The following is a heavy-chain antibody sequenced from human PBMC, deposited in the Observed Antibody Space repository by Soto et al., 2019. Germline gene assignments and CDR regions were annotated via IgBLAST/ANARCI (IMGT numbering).Heavy chain of an antibody. Sequence: QVQLVQSGAEVKKPGSSVKVSCKASGGTFSSYAISWVRQAPGQGLEWMGGIIPIFGTANYAQKFQGRVTITAAESPSTAYLELSRLRSQDTAVYSCPRFSGLDPGRQGTLVTVSS. CDR1: GGTFSSYA. V-gene: IGHV1-69*12. D-gene: IGHD6-19*01. J-gene: IGHJ5*02. CDR2: IIPIFGTA. CDR3: PRFSGLDP.